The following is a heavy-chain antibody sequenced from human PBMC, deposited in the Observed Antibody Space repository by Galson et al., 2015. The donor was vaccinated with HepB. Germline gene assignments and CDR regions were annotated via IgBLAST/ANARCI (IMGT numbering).Heavy chain of an antibody. J-gene: IGHJ6*02. Sequence: SLRLSCAASGFTFKTHSMNWVRQAPGKGLEWVSYISSSNSAIYYADYVKGRFTIFRDNAKNSLYLQMNSLRTADTAVYYCARDLPWSFRGYGMDVWGQGTTVTVSS. CDR1: GFTFKTHS. CDR2: ISSSNSAI. CDR3: ARDLPWSFRGYGMDV. D-gene: IGHD2-21*01. V-gene: IGHV3-48*04.